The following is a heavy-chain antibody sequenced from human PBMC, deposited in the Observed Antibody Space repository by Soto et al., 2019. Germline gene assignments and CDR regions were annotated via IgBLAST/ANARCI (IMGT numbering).Heavy chain of an antibody. CDR2: IFYTGVT. CDR1: GGSVSNASFY. CDR3: VRVLDSSWYADL. V-gene: IGHV4-61*03. Sequence: QVQLQESGPGLVKPSETLSLTCSVSGGSVSNASFYWTWIRQPPGTGLEYIGYIFYTGVTNYNPSLSSRVTVSLDTSKNLFSLKLNPMTAADTAVYYCVRVLDSSWYADLWGRGTLVTVS. J-gene: IGHJ2*01. D-gene: IGHD3-22*01.